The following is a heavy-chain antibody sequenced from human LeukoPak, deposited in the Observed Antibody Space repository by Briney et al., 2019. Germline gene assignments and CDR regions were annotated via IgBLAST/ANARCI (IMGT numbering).Heavy chain of an antibody. V-gene: IGHV3-30-3*01. J-gene: IGHJ3*02. CDR2: ISYDGNNK. CDR1: GFTFSSYA. CDR3: ARGGGYGGNSYDAFDI. Sequence: GGSLRLSCAASGFTFSSYAMHWVRQAPGKGLEWVAVISYDGNNKYYADSVKGRFTISRDNSKNTLYLQMNSLRAEDTAVYYCARGGGYGGNSYDAFDIWGQGTMVTVSS. D-gene: IGHD4-23*01.